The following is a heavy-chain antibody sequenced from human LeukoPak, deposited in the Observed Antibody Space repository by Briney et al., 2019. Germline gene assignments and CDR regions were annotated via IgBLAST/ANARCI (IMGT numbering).Heavy chain of an antibody. Sequence: GESLKISCKGSGYSFTSYWIGWVRQMPGKGLEWMGITYPGDSDSRYSPSFQGQVTISADKSISTACLQWSSLKASDTAMYYCARPGDSSGYWSDAFDIWGQGTMVTVSS. CDR2: TYPGDSDS. CDR3: ARPGDSSGYWSDAFDI. D-gene: IGHD3-22*01. V-gene: IGHV5-51*01. CDR1: GYSFTSYW. J-gene: IGHJ3*02.